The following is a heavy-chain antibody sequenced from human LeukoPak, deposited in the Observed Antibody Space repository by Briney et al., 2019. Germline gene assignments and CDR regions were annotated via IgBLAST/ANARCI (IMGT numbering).Heavy chain of an antibody. D-gene: IGHD1-26*01. CDR1: GFTLNTYW. CDR2: INQDESGV. Sequence: GESLRLSCAASGFTLNTYWMSWVRQAPGKGLEWVANINQDESGVYYVDSVKGRFTISRDNAKNSLYLQMNSLRAEDTAVYYCARGWNSGLDAFDIWGQGTMVTVSS. CDR3: ARGWNSGLDAFDI. J-gene: IGHJ3*02. V-gene: IGHV3-7*01.